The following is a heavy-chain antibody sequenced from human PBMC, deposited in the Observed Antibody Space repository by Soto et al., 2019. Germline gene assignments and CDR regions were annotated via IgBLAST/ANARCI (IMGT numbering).Heavy chain of an antibody. V-gene: IGHV3-74*01. CDR1: GFTFNNKW. Sequence: GGSLRLSCTACGFTFNNKWMHWVCQAPGKGLVWLSRIDGAAATTNYADSVKGRFTISRDNAKNIVFLHVNGLTDEDTAVYYCARGGAMGVDYWGQGTLVTVSS. CDR3: ARGGAMGVDY. CDR2: IDGAAATT. D-gene: IGHD1-26*01. J-gene: IGHJ4*02.